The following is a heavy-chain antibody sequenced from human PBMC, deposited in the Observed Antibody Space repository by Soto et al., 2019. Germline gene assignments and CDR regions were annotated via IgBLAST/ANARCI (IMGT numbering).Heavy chain of an antibody. CDR2: IKQDGSEK. CDR1: GFTFSSYW. J-gene: IGHJ6*03. CDR3: SRARVVLCSGTSGASGVYYYYYMDV. D-gene: IGHD2-2*01. V-gene: IGHV3-7*01. Sequence: GGSLRLSCAASGFTFSSYWMSWVRQAPGKGLEWVANIKQDGSEKYYVDSVKGRFTISRDNAKNSLYLQMNSLRAEDTAEYVCSRARVVLCSGTSGASGVYYYYYMDVWGKGTTVTVSS.